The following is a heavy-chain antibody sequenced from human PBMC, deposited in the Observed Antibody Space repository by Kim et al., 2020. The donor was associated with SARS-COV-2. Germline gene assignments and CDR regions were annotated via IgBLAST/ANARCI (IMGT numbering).Heavy chain of an antibody. D-gene: IGHD3-10*01. J-gene: IGHJ6*02. Sequence: GGSLRLSCAASGFTFSSYSMNWVRQAPGKGLEWVSSISSSSSYIYYADSVKGRFTISRDNAKNSLYLQMNSLRAEDTAVYYCARGSYYLPSYYYYGMDVWGQGTTVTVSS. V-gene: IGHV3-21*01. CDR1: GFTFSSYS. CDR2: ISSSSSYI. CDR3: ARGSYYLPSYYYYGMDV.